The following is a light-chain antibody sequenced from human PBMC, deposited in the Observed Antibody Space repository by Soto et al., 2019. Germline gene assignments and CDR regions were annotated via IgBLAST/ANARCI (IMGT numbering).Light chain of an antibody. V-gene: IGKV3-20*01. Sequence: ESVLTQSPGTLSLSPGERATLSCRASQSVSSSYLAWYQQKPGQAPRLLIYGASSRATGIPDRFSGSGSGTDFTLTISRLEPEDFAVYYCQQYGSSPKIFTFGPGNKVDLK. J-gene: IGKJ3*01. CDR1: QSVSSSY. CDR3: QQYGSSPKIFT. CDR2: GAS.